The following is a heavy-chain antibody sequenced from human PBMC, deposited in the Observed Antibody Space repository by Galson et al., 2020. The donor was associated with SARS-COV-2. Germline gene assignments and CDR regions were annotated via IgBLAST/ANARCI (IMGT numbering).Heavy chain of an antibody. CDR3: ARGLMIGGSLYGMDV. J-gene: IGHJ6*02. CDR1: GGSFSNIY. CDR2: INHTGGT. Sequence: SQTLSLTCAVYGGSFSNIYWTWIRQPPEKGLEWIGEINHTGGTNYNPSLKSRVTISVDTSKNQFSLRVRSVTAADTAVYYCARGLMIGGSLYGMDVWGLGTTVTVSS. V-gene: IGHV4-34*01. D-gene: IGHD3-16*02.